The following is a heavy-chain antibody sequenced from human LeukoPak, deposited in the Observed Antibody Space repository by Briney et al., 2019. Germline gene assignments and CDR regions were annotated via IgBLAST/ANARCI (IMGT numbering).Heavy chain of an antibody. D-gene: IGHD2-15*01. CDR2: IYHSGST. CDR1: GYSISSGYY. CDR3: ARGDRRGVVANWFNP. J-gene: IGHJ5*02. Sequence: PSETLSLTCAVSGYSISSGYYWGWIRQPPGKGLEWIGSIYHSGSTYYNPSLKSRVTISVDTSKNQFSLKLSSVTAADTAVYYCARGDRRGVVANWFNPWGQGTLVTVSS. V-gene: IGHV4-38-2*01.